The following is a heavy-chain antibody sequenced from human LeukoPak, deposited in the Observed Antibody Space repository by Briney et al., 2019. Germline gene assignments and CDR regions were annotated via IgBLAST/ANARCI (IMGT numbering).Heavy chain of an antibody. CDR3: TTGLLGSPGA. V-gene: IGHV3-15*01. Sequence: GGSLPHSCAASGFTFSTYVMSWVRQAPGKGLEWVGRIKSKTNGGTTDYGAPVKGRFTISRDDSRNTLYLQMNSLKTEDTAVYYCTTGLLGSPGAWGEGTLVTVSS. CDR2: IKSKTNGGTT. CDR1: GFTFSTYV. J-gene: IGHJ5*02. D-gene: IGHD3-16*01.